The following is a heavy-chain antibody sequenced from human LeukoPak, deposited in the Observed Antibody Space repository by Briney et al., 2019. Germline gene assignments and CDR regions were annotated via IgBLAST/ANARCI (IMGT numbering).Heavy chain of an antibody. CDR1: GFTFSSYG. CDR2: ISSSGSTI. Sequence: GGSLRLSCAASGFTFSSYGLSWIRQAPGKGLEWVSYISSSGSTIYYADSVKGRFTISRDNAKNSLYLQMNSLRAEDTAVYYCARDTFGVVIMSYFDLWGRGTLVTVSS. CDR3: ARDTFGVVIMSYFDL. D-gene: IGHD3-3*01. V-gene: IGHV3-48*04. J-gene: IGHJ2*01.